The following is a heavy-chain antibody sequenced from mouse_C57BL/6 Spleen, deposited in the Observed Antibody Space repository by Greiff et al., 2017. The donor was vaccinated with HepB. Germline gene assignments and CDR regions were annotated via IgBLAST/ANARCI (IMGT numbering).Heavy chain of an antibody. J-gene: IGHJ4*01. D-gene: IGHD2-10*01. V-gene: IGHV5-17*01. CDR2: ISSGSSTI. CDR1: GFTFSDYG. CDR3: ARAYFIYYYAMDY. Sequence: EVKLMESGGGLVKPGGSLKLSCAASGFTFSDYGMHWVRQAPEKGLEWVAYISSGSSTIYYADTVKGRFTISRDNAKNTLFLQMTSLRSEDTAMYYCARAYFIYYYAMDYWGQGTSVTVSS.